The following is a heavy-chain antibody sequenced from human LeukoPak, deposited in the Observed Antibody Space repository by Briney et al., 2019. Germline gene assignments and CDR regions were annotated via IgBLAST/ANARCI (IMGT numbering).Heavy chain of an antibody. Sequence: GASVKVSCKASGYTFTGYYMHWVRQAPGQGPEWMGWINPDSGGTKYVQKFQGRVTMTRDTSITTAYMELSELRSDDTAVYYCARDFTPELNWSYLRGDWFDPWGQGTLVTVSS. CDR2: INPDSGGT. D-gene: IGHD1-7*01. J-gene: IGHJ5*02. CDR1: GYTFTGYY. CDR3: ARDFTPELNWSYLRGDWFDP. V-gene: IGHV1-2*02.